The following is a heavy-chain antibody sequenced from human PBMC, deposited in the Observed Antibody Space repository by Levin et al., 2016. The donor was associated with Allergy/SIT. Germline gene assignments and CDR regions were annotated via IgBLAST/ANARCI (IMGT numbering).Heavy chain of an antibody. CDR3: ARGRFPWNYDSSGYYNFDY. CDR2: IIPIFGTA. J-gene: IGHJ4*02. CDR1: GGTFSSYA. V-gene: IGHV1-69*13. Sequence: SVKVSCKASGGTFSSYAISWVRQAPGQGLEWMGGIIPIFGTANYAQKFQGRVTITADESTSTAYMELSSLRSEDTAVYYCARGRFPWNYDSSGYYNFDYWGQGTLVTVSS. D-gene: IGHD3-22*01.